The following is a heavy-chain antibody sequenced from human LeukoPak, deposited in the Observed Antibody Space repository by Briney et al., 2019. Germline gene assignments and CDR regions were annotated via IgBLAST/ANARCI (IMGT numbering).Heavy chain of an antibody. V-gene: IGHV1-69*02. CDR2: IITILGMA. CDR1: RGTFSSYT. D-gene: IGHD3-22*01. J-gene: IGHJ4*02. CDR3: ARTGRFYYDSSGYFERAFDY. Sequence: PVKVSCKASRGTFSSYTISRGRQAPGHELEWMGRIITILGMANYEQKFQGRVTITADKSTSTAYMELSRLRYEDTAVYYCARTGRFYYDSSGYFERAFDYWGQGTLVTVSS.